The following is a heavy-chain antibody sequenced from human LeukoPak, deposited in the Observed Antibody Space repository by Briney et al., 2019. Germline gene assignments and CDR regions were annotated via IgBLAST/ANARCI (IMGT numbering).Heavy chain of an antibody. CDR2: ISYIGST. J-gene: IGHJ3*02. CDR3: ARDLVTVTKGFDI. Sequence: SETLSLTCAVSADSFSSHYWTRIRQPPGKGLEWIGYISYIGSTNYNPSLKSRVTISIDTSKNQFSLKLTSVTAADTAVYYCARDLVTVTKGFDIWGQGTMVSVSS. V-gene: IGHV4-59*11. CDR1: ADSFSSHY. D-gene: IGHD4-17*01.